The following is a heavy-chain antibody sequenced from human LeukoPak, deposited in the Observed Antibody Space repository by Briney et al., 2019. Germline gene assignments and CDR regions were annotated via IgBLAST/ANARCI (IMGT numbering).Heavy chain of an antibody. V-gene: IGHV4-39*02. D-gene: IGHD5-18*01. J-gene: IGHJ4*02. CDR1: GGSISSSSYY. CDR3: AREVLKSTAMVAPYYFDY. CDR2: IYYSGST. Sequence: SETLSLTCTVSGGSISSSSYYWGWIRQPPGKGLEWIGSIYYSGSTYYNPSLKSRVTISVDTSKNQFSLKLSSVTAADTAVYYCAREVLKSTAMVAPYYFDYWGQGTLVTVSS.